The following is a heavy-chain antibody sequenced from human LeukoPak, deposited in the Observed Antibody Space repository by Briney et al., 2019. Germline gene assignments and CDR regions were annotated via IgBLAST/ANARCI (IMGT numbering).Heavy chain of an antibody. Sequence: TGGSLRLSCAASGFTFSSYAMSWVRQAPGKGLEWVSAISGSGGSTYYADSVKGRFTISRDNAKNSLYLQMNSLRAEDTAVYYCAREEEDGYNEDYWGQGTLVTVSS. J-gene: IGHJ4*02. D-gene: IGHD5-24*01. CDR1: GFTFSSYA. CDR2: ISGSGGST. CDR3: AREEEDGYNEDY. V-gene: IGHV3-23*01.